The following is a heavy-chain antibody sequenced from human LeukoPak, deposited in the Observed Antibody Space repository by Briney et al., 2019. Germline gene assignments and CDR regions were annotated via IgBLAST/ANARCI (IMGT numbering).Heavy chain of an antibody. CDR1: GFTFSSYG. J-gene: IGHJ4*02. CDR3: AKNPSPVIGLRFPDYFDY. V-gene: IGHV3-30*18. D-gene: IGHD5-12*01. Sequence: PGGSLRLSCAASGFTFSSYGMHWVRQAPGKGLEWVAVISYDGSNKYYADSVKGRFTISRDNSKNTLYLQMNSLRAEDTAVYYCAKNPSPVIGLRFPDYFDYWGQGTLVTVSS. CDR2: ISYDGSNK.